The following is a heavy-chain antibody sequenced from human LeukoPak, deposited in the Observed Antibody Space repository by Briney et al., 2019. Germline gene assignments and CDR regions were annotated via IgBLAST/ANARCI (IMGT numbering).Heavy chain of an antibody. J-gene: IGHJ6*03. CDR2: IDAYNGNT. CDR1: GYTFTSSG. CDR3: ARAGSYYYMDV. Sequence: ASVKVSCKASGYTFTSSGISWVQQAPGQGLEWMGWIDAYNGNTNYAQKLQGRVTMTTDTSTATAYMELRSLRLDDTAVYYCARAGSYYYMDVWGKGTTVTVSS. V-gene: IGHV1-18*01. D-gene: IGHD1-1*01.